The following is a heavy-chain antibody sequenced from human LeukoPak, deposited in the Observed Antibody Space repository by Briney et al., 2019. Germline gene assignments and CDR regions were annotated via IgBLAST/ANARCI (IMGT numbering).Heavy chain of an antibody. CDR3: ARVSGY. V-gene: IGHV3-30-3*01. CDR1: GFTVSSYA. CDR2: ISYDGSNK. J-gene: IGHJ4*02. Sequence: GGSLRLSCAASGFTVSSYAMHWVRQAPGKGLEWVAVISYDGSNKYYADSVKGRFTISRDNSKNTLYLQMNSLRAEDTAVYYCARVSGYWGQGTLVTVSS. D-gene: IGHD6-25*01.